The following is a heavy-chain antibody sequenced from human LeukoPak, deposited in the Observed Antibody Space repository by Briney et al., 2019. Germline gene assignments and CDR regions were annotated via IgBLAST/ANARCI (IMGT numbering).Heavy chain of an antibody. Sequence: KTSETLSLTCTVSGGSISSYYWSWIRQPPGKGLEWIGYIYYSGSTNYNPSLKSRVTISVDTSKNQFSLKLSSVTAADTAVYYCARSRYCSSTSCPYWYFDLWGRGTLVTVSS. D-gene: IGHD2-2*01. V-gene: IGHV4-59*01. CDR1: GGSISSYY. CDR3: ARSRYCSSTSCPYWYFDL. J-gene: IGHJ2*01. CDR2: IYYSGST.